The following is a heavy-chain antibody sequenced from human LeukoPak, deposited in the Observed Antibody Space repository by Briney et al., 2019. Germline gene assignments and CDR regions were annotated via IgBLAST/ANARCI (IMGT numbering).Heavy chain of an antibody. V-gene: IGHV3-9*01. CDR3: AKDKDFHSTGYPSDY. CDR2: ISWNSGSI. CDR1: GFTFDDYA. J-gene: IGHJ4*02. Sequence: GGSLRLSSAASGFTFDDYAMHWVRQAPGKGLEWVSGISWNSGSIGYADSVKGRFTISRDNAKNTLYLQMNSLTAEDTAVYYCAKDKDFHSTGYPSDYWGQGTLVTVSS. D-gene: IGHD3-22*01.